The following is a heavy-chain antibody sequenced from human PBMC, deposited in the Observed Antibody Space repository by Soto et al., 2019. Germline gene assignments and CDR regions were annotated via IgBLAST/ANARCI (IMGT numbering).Heavy chain of an antibody. CDR3: AGPLAPYYAMDV. CDR2: TIPLFDKT. J-gene: IGHJ6*02. V-gene: IGHV1-69*12. Sequence: QVQLVQSGAEVKKPGSSVKVSCKASGGTSSNFTINWVRQAPGQGLEWMGGTIPLFDKTHYAQKFQGRVTITADESTNTAHMELSSLRSDDTAVYYCAGPLAPYYAMDVWGHGTPVTVSS. CDR1: GGTSSNFT.